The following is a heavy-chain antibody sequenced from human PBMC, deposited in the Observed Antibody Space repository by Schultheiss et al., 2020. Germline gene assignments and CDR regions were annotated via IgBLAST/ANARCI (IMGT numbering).Heavy chain of an antibody. CDR2: IYYSGST. D-gene: IGHD1-7*01. CDR1: GGSFSGYY. J-gene: IGHJ3*02. V-gene: IGHV4-34*09. CDR3: AREPRTGTPGGYAFDI. Sequence: SETLSLTCAVYGGSFSGYYWSWIRQPPGKGLEWIGDIYYSGSTKYNPSLKSRVTISADTSKNQFSFKLTSVTAADTAVYYCAREPRTGTPGGYAFDIWGQGTMVTVSS.